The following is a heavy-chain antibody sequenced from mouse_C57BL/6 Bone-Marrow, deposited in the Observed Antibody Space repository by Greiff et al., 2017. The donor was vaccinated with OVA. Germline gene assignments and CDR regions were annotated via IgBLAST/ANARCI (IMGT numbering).Heavy chain of an antibody. CDR1: GYTFTSYG. V-gene: IGHV1-81*01. D-gene: IGHD4-1*01. CDR3: ARYGDWDYFDY. CDR2: IYPRSGNT. Sequence: VKLVESGAELARPGASVKLSCKASGYTFTSYGISWVKQRTGQGLEWIGEIYPRSGNTYYNEKFKGKATLTADKSSSTAYMELRSLTSEDSAVYFCARYGDWDYFDYWGQGTTLTVSS. J-gene: IGHJ2*01.